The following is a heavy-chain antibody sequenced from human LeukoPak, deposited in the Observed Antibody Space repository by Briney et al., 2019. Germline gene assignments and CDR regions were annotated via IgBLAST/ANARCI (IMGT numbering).Heavy chain of an antibody. Sequence: GGSLRLSCAASGFTFSSYAMHWVRQAPGKGLEWVAVISYDGSNKYYADSVKGRFTISRDNSKNTLYLQMNSLRAEDTAVYYCAREGVVVTAIGIDYWGQGTLVTVSS. CDR3: AREGVVVTAIGIDY. CDR1: GFTFSSYA. V-gene: IGHV3-30-3*01. J-gene: IGHJ4*02. D-gene: IGHD2-21*02. CDR2: ISYDGSNK.